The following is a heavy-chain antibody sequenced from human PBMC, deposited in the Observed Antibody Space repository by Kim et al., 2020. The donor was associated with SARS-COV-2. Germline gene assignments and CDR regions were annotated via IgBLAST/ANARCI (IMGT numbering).Heavy chain of an antibody. D-gene: IGHD1-26*01. CDR1: GGSVSSGSYY. CDR2: IYYSGST. CDR3: ARDLVGATGDEWFDP. V-gene: IGHV4-61*01. J-gene: IGHJ5*02. Sequence: SETLSLTCTVSGGSVSSGSYYWSWIRQPPGKGLEWIGYIYYSGSTNYNPSLKSRVTISVDTSKNQFSLKLSSVTAADTAVYYCARDLVGATGDEWFDPWGQGTLVTVSS.